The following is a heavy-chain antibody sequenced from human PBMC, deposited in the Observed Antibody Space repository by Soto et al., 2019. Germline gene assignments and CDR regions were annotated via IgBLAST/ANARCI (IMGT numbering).Heavy chain of an antibody. Sequence: GGSLRLSCAASGFTFSSYGMHWVRQAPGKGLEWVAVIWYDGSNKYYADSVKGRFTISRDNSKNTLYLQMNSLRAEDTAVYYCARAQYYDFWSGSDNAFDIWGQGTMVTVSS. D-gene: IGHD3-3*01. V-gene: IGHV3-33*01. CDR3: ARAQYYDFWSGSDNAFDI. CDR2: IWYDGSNK. CDR1: GFTFSSYG. J-gene: IGHJ3*02.